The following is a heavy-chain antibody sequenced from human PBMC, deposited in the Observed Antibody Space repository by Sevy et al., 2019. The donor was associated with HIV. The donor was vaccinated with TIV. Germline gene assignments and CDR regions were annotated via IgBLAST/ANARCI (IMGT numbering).Heavy chain of an antibody. V-gene: IGHV4-59*01. CDR2: VCYSGNT. CDR3: ARDPIAVAPYFDN. J-gene: IGHJ4*02. CDR1: GGSISSYY. D-gene: IGHD6-19*01. Sequence: SETLSLTCSVSGGSISSYYCSWIRQSPGKGLEWIGYVCYSGNTNYNPSLKSRVTISIDTSKNQFSLKLRSVTAADTAVYYCARDPIAVAPYFDNWGQGTLVTVSS.